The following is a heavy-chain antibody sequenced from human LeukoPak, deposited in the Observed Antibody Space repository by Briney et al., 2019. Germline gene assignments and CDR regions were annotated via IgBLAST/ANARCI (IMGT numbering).Heavy chain of an antibody. V-gene: IGHV4-39*01. CDR2: SYYSGST. Sequence: AETLSLTCTVSGGSMNRNDYDWCWSRQPPGKGLEWIVRSYYSGSTHYNPAPKSRLTISVDTAKNQFALKLSSVTAAATAVYSCARHGGVLAADNSFHPWGQGTLVTVSS. J-gene: IGHJ5*02. CDR1: GGSMNRNDYD. D-gene: IGHD2-15*01. CDR3: ARHGGVLAADNSFHP.